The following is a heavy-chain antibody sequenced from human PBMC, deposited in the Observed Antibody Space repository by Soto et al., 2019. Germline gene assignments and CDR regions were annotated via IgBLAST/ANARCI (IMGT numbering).Heavy chain of an antibody. CDR3: ARRTPWMDAFDI. D-gene: IGHD5-12*01. Sequence: QVQLQEAGPGLVKPSETLSLTCTVPGVSISSDYWTWMRQSPGKGLEWIVYTSHTGTTDYNTSLMSRVTIAPDTTKNQFSLQLSSVTATDTAVYYAARRTPWMDAFDIWGQGTKVTVS. V-gene: IGHV4-4*09. CDR1: GVSISSDY. J-gene: IGHJ3*02. CDR2: TSHTGTT.